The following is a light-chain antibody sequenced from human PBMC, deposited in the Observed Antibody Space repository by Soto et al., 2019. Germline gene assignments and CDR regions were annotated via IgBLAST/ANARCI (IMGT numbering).Light chain of an antibody. CDR3: QQYNSYSWT. J-gene: IGKJ1*01. CDR2: DAS. Sequence: DIQMTQSASTLSASLGDRVTITWRASQSISSWLAWYQQKKGKAPKLLIYDASSLESGVPSRFSGSGYGTEFNLTISSLQTDDFATYYCQQYNSYSWTFGQGTKVDIK. V-gene: IGKV1-5*01. CDR1: QSISSW.